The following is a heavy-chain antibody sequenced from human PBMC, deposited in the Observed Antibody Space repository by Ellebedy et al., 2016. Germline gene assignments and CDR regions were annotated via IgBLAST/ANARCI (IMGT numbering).Heavy chain of an antibody. CDR1: GFTFSSYG. CDR2: ISNDGSNK. D-gene: IGHD3-22*01. V-gene: IGHV3-30*03. Sequence: GGSLRLSCAASGFTFSSYGVHWVRQAPGKGLEWVAVISNDGSNKYYADSVKGRFTISRDYSKNTLYLQMNSLRAEDTAVYYCARGISIIVAVMAYFDYWGQGTLVTVSS. J-gene: IGHJ4*02. CDR3: ARGISIIVAVMAYFDY.